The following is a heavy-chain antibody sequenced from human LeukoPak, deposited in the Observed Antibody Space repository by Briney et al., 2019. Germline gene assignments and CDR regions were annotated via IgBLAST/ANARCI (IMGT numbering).Heavy chain of an antibody. J-gene: IGHJ4*02. CDR3: ARGRGIAL. D-gene: IGHD6-13*01. V-gene: IGHV3-7*01. Sequence: GGSLRLSCATSGFTSSGFWMNWVRQAPGKGLEWVANIEDDGNKKNYVDSVKGRFTISRDNVKNSIYLQMNSLRADDTAVYYCARGRGIALWGQGTLVTVSS. CDR1: GFTSSGFW. CDR2: IEDDGNKK.